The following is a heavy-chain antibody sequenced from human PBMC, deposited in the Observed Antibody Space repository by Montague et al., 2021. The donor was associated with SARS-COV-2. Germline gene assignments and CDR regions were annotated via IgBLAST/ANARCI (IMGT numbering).Heavy chain of an antibody. D-gene: IGHD2-15*01. CDR1: GGSISSGGYY. CDR2: FYYSVST. Sequence: TLSLTCAVSGGSISSGGYYWNWLRQHPEKGLEWIGYFYYSVSTNYNPSLRSRVTISEDTAKNQFSLKLTSVTAADTAVYYCARDKEMIFWGQGILVTVSS. J-gene: IGHJ4*02. V-gene: IGHV4-31*11. CDR3: ARDKEMIF.